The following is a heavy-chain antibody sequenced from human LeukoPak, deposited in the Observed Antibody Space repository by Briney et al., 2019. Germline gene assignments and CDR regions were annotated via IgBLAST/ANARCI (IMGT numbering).Heavy chain of an antibody. J-gene: IGHJ4*02. Sequence: GASVKVSCGASGYTFTGYYMHWVRQAPGQGLEWMGRINPNSGGTNYAQKFQDRVTMTRDTSISKAYMELSRLRSDDTAVYYCARVWDFGSGNYPSDYWGQGTLVTVSS. V-gene: IGHV1-2*06. D-gene: IGHD3-10*01. CDR2: INPNSGGT. CDR3: ARVWDFGSGNYPSDY. CDR1: GYTFTGYY.